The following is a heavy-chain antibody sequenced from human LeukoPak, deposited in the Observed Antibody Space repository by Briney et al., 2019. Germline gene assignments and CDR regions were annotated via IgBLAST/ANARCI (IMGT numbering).Heavy chain of an antibody. Sequence: GASVKVSCKASGYTFTSYAMHWVRQAPGQRPEWMGWINAGNGNTKYSQKFQGRVTITRDTSASTAYMELSSLRSEDTAVYYCARTVPHMAVAAFDIWGQGTMVTVSS. CDR3: ARTVPHMAVAAFDI. CDR1: GYTFTSYA. J-gene: IGHJ3*02. V-gene: IGHV1-3*01. D-gene: IGHD6-19*01. CDR2: INAGNGNT.